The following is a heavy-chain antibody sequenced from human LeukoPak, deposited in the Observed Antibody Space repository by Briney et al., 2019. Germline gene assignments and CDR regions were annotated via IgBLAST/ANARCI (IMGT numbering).Heavy chain of an antibody. CDR1: GFSLSTSGVG. Sequence: ESGPTLVRPTQTLTLTCTFSGFSLSTSGVGVGWIRQPPGKALEWLALIYWDDDKRYSPSLKSRLTITKDTSKNQVVLTMTNMDPVDTATYYCAHSNCGGDCDSGPLDYWGQGTLVTVSS. CDR2: IYWDDDK. CDR3: AHSNCGGDCDSGPLDY. J-gene: IGHJ4*02. D-gene: IGHD2-21*02. V-gene: IGHV2-5*02.